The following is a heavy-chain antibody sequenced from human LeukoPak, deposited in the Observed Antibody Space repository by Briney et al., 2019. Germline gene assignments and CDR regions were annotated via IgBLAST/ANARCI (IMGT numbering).Heavy chain of an antibody. D-gene: IGHD4-11*01. CDR2: ISSSSSYI. CDR3: AREPMTTVTAFDY. V-gene: IGHV3-21*01. Sequence: GSLRLSCAASGFTFSSYSMNWVRQAPGKGLEWVSSISSSSSYIYYADSVKGRFTISRDNAKNSLYLQMNSLRAEDTAVYYCAREPMTTVTAFDYWGQGTLVTVSS. J-gene: IGHJ4*02. CDR1: GFTFSSYS.